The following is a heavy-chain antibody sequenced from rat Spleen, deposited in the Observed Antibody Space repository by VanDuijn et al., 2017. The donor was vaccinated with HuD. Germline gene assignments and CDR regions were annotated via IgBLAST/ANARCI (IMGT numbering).Heavy chain of an antibody. CDR1: GFTFTDYY. CDR2: ISNEGSNT. J-gene: IGHJ2*01. Sequence: EVQLVESGGGLVQPGRSLKLSCAASGFTFTDYYMAWVRQAPKKGLEWVASISNEGSNTYYGDSVKCRFTISRDNAKNTLYLQMNSLGSEDTATYYCTRDSSQIYFDYWGQGVMVTVSS. V-gene: IGHV5-22*01. CDR3: TRDSSQIYFDY. D-gene: IGHD1-2*01.